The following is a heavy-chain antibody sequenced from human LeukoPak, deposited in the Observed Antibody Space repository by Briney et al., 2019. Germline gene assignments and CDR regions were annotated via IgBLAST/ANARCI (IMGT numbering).Heavy chain of an antibody. CDR2: INTNSGGT. CDR1: GYTFTVYY. D-gene: IGHD3-22*01. CDR3: ARGLAVVSPFDF. Sequence: AAVTVSCKASGYTFTVYYIHWVRQAPGQGPEWMGWINTNSGGTNYGQKFQGRVTMTRDTSISTANMELSRLTSDDTAVYYCARGLAVVSPFDFWGQGTLVTVS. J-gene: IGHJ4*02. V-gene: IGHV1-2*02.